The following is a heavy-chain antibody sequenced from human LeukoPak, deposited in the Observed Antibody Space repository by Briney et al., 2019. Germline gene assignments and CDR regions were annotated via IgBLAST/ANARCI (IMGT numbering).Heavy chain of an antibody. CDR2: ISGSGGST. CDR1: GFTFSSYA. J-gene: IGHJ4*02. V-gene: IGHV3-23*01. CDR3: AKARGGYHSYYFDY. Sequence: GGSLRLSCAASGFTFSSYAMSWVRQAPGKGLEWVSAISGSGGSTYYADSVKGRFTISRDNSKNTLYLQMNSLRAEDMAVYYCAKARGGYHSYYFDYWGQGTLVTVSS. D-gene: IGHD5-18*01.